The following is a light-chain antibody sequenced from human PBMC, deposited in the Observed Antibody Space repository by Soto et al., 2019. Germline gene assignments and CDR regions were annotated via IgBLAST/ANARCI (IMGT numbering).Light chain of an antibody. CDR3: QRSGSSSLS. V-gene: IGKV3-20*01. J-gene: IGKJ4*01. Sequence: EIVLTQSPGTLSLSPGERATLFCRASQSLSSTYLAWYQQRPGQAPRLLIFGASNRATGIPDRFRGSGSGTDFTLTISRLEPGDFAVYYCQRSGSSSLSFGGGTRVEI. CDR2: GAS. CDR1: QSLSSTY.